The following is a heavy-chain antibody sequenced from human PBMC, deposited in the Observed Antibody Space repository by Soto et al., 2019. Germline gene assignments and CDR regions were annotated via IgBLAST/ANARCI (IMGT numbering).Heavy chain of an antibody. Sequence: EVQLVQSGAEVKKPGESLKISCKGSGYSFGNFWIAWVRQMPGKGLEWMGIVYPDDSDIRYSPSFQGQVTISADKSVSTAYLHLSPVRASDTAIYYCAKTLVGGGALDIWGQGTVVTVSS. CDR3: AKTLVGGGALDI. CDR2: VYPDDSDI. J-gene: IGHJ3*02. V-gene: IGHV5-51*01. D-gene: IGHD1-26*01. CDR1: GYSFGNFW.